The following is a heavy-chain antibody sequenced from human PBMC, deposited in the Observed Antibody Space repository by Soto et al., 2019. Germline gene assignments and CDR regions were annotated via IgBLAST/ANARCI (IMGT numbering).Heavy chain of an antibody. D-gene: IGHD3-10*01. V-gene: IGHV1-18*01. Sequence: GASVKVSCKASGYTFTSYGISWVRQAPGQGLEWMGWISTAHSDIGYAQKFQGRVTMTTDTSTSTAFMEMRSLTSDDTAGYYCARDLAYIREYWGQGTQVTVSS. CDR2: ISTAHSDI. J-gene: IGHJ4*02. CDR1: GYTFTSYG. CDR3: ARDLAYIREY.